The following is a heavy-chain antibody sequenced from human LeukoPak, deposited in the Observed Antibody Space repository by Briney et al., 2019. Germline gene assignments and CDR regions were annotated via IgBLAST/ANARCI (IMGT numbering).Heavy chain of an antibody. Sequence: PGGSLRLSCAASGFTFSSYEMNWVRQAPGKGLEWVSYISSSGTTIYYADSVQGRFTISRDNAKNTLYLQMNSLRAEDTAVYYCARGLNAVVAATFGYWGQGTLVTVSS. D-gene: IGHD2-15*01. CDR2: ISSSGTTI. J-gene: IGHJ4*02. CDR3: ARGLNAVVAATFGY. CDR1: GFTFSSYE. V-gene: IGHV3-48*03.